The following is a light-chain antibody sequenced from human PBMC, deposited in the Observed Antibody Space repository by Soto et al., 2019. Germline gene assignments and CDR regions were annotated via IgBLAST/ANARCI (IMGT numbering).Light chain of an antibody. CDR3: QQRSSWPLT. CDR2: DAS. V-gene: IGKV3-11*02. CDR1: QSVSTY. Sequence: DIVLTQSPATLSLSPGEGATLSCSASQSVSTYLAWHQQRPGQAPRLLIYDASNRAPGTPARFSGSGSERDFTLTISSLEPEDFAIYYCQQRSSWPLTFGGGTKVEI. J-gene: IGKJ4*01.